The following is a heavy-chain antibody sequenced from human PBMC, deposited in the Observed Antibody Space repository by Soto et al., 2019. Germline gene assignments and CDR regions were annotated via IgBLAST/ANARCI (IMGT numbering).Heavy chain of an antibody. V-gene: IGHV4-59*01. CDR1: GGSISSYY. J-gene: IGHJ4*02. Sequence: SETLSLTCTVSGGSISSYYWSWIRQPPGKGLEWIGYIYYSGSTNYNPSLKSRVTISVDTSKNQFSLKLSSVTAADTAVYYCARRDGYREIDYWGQGTLVTVSS. CDR2: IYYSGST. CDR3: ARRDGYREIDY. D-gene: IGHD5-12*01.